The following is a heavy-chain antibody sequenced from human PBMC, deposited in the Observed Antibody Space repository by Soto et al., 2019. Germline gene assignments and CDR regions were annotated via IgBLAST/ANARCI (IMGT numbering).Heavy chain of an antibody. D-gene: IGHD3-22*01. Sequence: SVKVSCKASGGTFSSYAISWVRQAPGQGLEWMGGIIPIFGTANYAQKFQGRVTITADESTSTAYMELSSLRSEDTAVYYCARGYDDDSSGYPSYAFEIWGQGTMVTV. CDR1: GGTFSSYA. CDR2: IIPIFGTA. J-gene: IGHJ3*02. CDR3: ARGYDDDSSGYPSYAFEI. V-gene: IGHV1-69*13.